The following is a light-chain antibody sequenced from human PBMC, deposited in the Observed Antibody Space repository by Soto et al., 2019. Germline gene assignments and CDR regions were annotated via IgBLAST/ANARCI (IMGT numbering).Light chain of an antibody. V-gene: IGLV1-36*01. J-gene: IGLJ1*01. CDR2: YDN. Sequence: QSVLTQPPSVSEAPRQRVTISCSGSSSNIGKNAVNWYQQLPGQAPKIVIYYDNQLTSGVSDRFSGSKSGISASLAISDLQSDDEADYYCAAWDDSLNAYVFGPGTKLTVL. CDR3: AAWDDSLNAYV. CDR1: SSNIGKNA.